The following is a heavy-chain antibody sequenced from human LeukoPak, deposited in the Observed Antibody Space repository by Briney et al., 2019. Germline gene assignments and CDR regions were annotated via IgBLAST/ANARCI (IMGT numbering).Heavy chain of an antibody. Sequence: GGSLRLSCAASGFSVSSNYMTWVRQAPGKGLEWVSSISSRSTYILQADSVKGRFTISRDNADNSLYLQMNSLRVEDTAVYYCARSDVAAPFNFWGPGTLGTVSP. CDR3: ARSDVAAPFNF. V-gene: IGHV3-21*01. CDR1: GFSVSSNY. D-gene: IGHD6-13*01. J-gene: IGHJ4*02. CDR2: ISSRSTYI.